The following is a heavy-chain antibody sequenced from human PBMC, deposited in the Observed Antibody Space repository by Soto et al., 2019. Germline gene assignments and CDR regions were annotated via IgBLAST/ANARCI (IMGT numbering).Heavy chain of an antibody. V-gene: IGHV3-30*18. CDR3: AKDKRGYYYDSSGPFDY. CDR2: ISYDGSNK. CDR1: GFTFSDYY. J-gene: IGHJ4*02. Sequence: QVQLVESGGGLVKPGGSLRLSCAASGFTFSDYYMSWIRQAPGKGLEWVAVISYDGSNKYYADSVKGRFTISRDNSKNTLYLQMNSLRAEDTAVYYCAKDKRGYYYDSSGPFDYWGQGTLVTVSS. D-gene: IGHD3-22*01.